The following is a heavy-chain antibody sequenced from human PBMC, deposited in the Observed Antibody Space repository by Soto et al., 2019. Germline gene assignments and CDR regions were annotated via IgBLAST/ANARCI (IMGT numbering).Heavy chain of an antibody. J-gene: IGHJ4*02. CDR2: INAGNGNT. D-gene: IGHD6-19*01. Sequence: QVQLGQSGAEEKKPGASVKVSFKASGYTFTGYAMHWVRQAPGQRIEWIGWINAGNGNTKYSQKFQGRVTITRDTSASTAYIELSSLRSEDTAVYYCARAVAVPADFDYWGKGTLVTVSS. CDR3: ARAVAVPADFDY. V-gene: IGHV1-3*05. CDR1: GYTFTGYA.